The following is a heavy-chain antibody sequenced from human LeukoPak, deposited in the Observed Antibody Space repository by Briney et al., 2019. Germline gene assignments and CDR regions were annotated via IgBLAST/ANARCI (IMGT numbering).Heavy chain of an antibody. Sequence: ASVKVSCKAPGYTFTGYYMHWVRQAPGQGLEWMGWINPNSGGTNYAQKFQGRVTMTRDTSISTAYMELSRLRSDDTAVYYCASSRFLEWLIDYWGQGTLVTVSS. J-gene: IGHJ4*02. CDR2: INPNSGGT. CDR1: GYTFTGYY. V-gene: IGHV1-2*02. D-gene: IGHD3-3*01. CDR3: ASSRFLEWLIDY.